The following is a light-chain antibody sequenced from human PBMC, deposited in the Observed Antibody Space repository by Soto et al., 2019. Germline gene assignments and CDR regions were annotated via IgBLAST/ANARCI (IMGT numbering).Light chain of an antibody. J-gene: IGKJ4*01. Sequence: DIVMTQSPDSLAVSLGERATINCKSSQSILYSSNNKNYLAWYQQKPGQPPKLLIYWASTRESGVPDRFSGSGSGTDFTLTISSLQAEDVAVYYCQQYYSIPPTVGGGTKVEIK. CDR2: WAS. CDR1: QSILYSSNNKNY. CDR3: QQYYSIPPT. V-gene: IGKV4-1*01.